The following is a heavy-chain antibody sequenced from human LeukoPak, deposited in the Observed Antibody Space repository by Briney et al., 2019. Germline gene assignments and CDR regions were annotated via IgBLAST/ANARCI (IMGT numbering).Heavy chain of an antibody. Sequence: GGSLRLSCAASGFTFSSYAMSWVRQAPGKGLEWVSAISGSGGSTYYADSVKGRFTISRDNSKNTLYLQMNSLRAEDTAVYYCAKDHCPPESTSCYPSKYYYYGMDVWGQGTTVTVSS. J-gene: IGHJ6*02. CDR1: GFTFSSYA. V-gene: IGHV3-23*01. D-gene: IGHD2-2*01. CDR2: ISGSGGST. CDR3: AKDHCPPESTSCYPSKYYYYGMDV.